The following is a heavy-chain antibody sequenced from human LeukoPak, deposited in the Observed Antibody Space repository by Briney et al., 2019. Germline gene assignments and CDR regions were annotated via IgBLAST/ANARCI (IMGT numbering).Heavy chain of an antibody. CDR2: ISYDGSNK. D-gene: IGHD2-2*01. V-gene: IGHV3-30*18. CDR1: GFTFSSYG. CDR3: AKDQTRYCSSTSCYGGAFDI. J-gene: IGHJ3*02. Sequence: PGGSLRLSCAASGFTFSSYGMHWVRQAPGKGLEWVAVISYDGSNKYYADSAKGRFTISRDNSKNTLYLQMNSLRAEDTAVYYCAKDQTRYCSSTSCYGGAFDIWGQGTMVTVSS.